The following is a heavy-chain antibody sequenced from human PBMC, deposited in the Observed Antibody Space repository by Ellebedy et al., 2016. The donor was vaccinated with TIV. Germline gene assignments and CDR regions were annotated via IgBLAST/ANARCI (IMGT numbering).Heavy chain of an antibody. CDR2: IYYTGRT. CDR1: GASISSDY. Sequence: MPSETLSLTCTVSGASISSDYWTWIRQPPGKGLEWIGCIYYTGRTNYNPSLRSRVTISVGTSKTQFSLKLSSVTAADTAVYYCAREGSTMVRGYFGMDVWGQGTTVTVSS. D-gene: IGHD3-10*01. CDR3: AREGSTMVRGYFGMDV. J-gene: IGHJ6*02. V-gene: IGHV4-59*01.